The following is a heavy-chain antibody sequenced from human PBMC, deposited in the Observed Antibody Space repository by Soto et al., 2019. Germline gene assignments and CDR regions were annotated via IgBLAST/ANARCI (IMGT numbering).Heavy chain of an antibody. CDR2: IYYSGST. CDR3: ARLEVGGDCYESYYCYCMDV. Sequence: SETLSLTCTVSGGSISSYYWSWIRQPPGKGLEWIGYIYYSGSTNYNPYLKSRVTISVDTSKNQLSLKLSSVTAADTAVYYCARLEVGGDCYESYYCYCMDVWGQGTTVTVSS. V-gene: IGHV4-59*01. J-gene: IGHJ6*02. CDR1: GGSISSYY. D-gene: IGHD2-21*02.